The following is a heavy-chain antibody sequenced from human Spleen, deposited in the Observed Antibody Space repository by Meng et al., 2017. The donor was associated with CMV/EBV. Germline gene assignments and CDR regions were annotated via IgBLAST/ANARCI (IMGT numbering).Heavy chain of an antibody. CDR1: GFTFDDFA. V-gene: IGHV3-9*01. D-gene: IGHD2-2*01. CDR3: AKDSRRGGIVVVPAASYYFDY. J-gene: IGHJ4*02. Sequence: GGSLRLSCAASGFTFDDFAMHWVRQAPGKGLEWVSGISWNSGSVDYADSVKGRFTISRDNSKNTLYLQMNSLRAEDTAVYYCAKDSRRGGIVVVPAASYYFDYWGQGTLVTVSS. CDR2: ISWNSGSV.